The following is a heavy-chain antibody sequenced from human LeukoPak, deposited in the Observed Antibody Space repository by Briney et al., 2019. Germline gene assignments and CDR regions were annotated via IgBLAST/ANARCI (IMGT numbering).Heavy chain of an antibody. CDR1: GYIFTSYW. CDR2: INPTNSYS. Sequence: GESLKISCKGSGYIFTSYWISWVRQMPGKGLEWMGRINPTNSYSNYNPSFQGHVTFSADKSIATAYLQWTTLTASDTAMYYCARLVSVYYDSSGYYYDYWGQGTLVTVSS. CDR3: ARLVSVYYDSSGYYYDY. D-gene: IGHD3-22*01. J-gene: IGHJ4*02. V-gene: IGHV5-10-1*01.